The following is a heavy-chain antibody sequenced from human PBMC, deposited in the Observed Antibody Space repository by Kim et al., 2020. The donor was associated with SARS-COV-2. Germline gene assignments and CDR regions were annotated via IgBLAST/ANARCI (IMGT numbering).Heavy chain of an antibody. CDR1: GGSFSGYH. J-gene: IGHJ6*02. V-gene: IGHV4-34*01. CDR3: AGCRAGVVPSPILGIGPDYYYFLGDV. D-gene: IGHD3-3*01. CDR2: NNHSGSI. Sequence: SETLSLTCDVYGGSFSGYHWSWIRHPPGRGLEWIGENNHSGSINYNPSFKSRVTISIDKSKNQFSLKLTAVTAADTGFFFWAGCRAGVVPSPILGIGPDYYYFLGDVWGHGTTVTVSS.